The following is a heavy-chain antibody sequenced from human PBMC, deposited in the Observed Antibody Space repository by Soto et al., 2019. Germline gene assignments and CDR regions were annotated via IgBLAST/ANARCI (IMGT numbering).Heavy chain of an antibody. CDR1: GFTFSSYA. CDR3: ARPYSSGWYGDLDY. Sequence: QVQLVESGGGVVQPGRSLRLYCTASGFTFSSYAMHWVRQAPGKGLEWVAVISYDGSNKYYADSVKGRFTISRDNSKNTMYLQMNSLRVEDTAVYYCARPYSSGWYGDLDYWGQGTLVTVSS. V-gene: IGHV3-30-3*01. J-gene: IGHJ4*02. D-gene: IGHD6-19*01. CDR2: ISYDGSNK.